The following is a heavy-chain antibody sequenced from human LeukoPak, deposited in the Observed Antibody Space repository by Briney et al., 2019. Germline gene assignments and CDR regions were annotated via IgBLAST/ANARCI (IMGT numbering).Heavy chain of an antibody. V-gene: IGHV1-2*02. CDR1: GYTFTGYY. J-gene: IGHJ4*02. D-gene: IGHD3-22*01. CDR2: INPNSGGT. Sequence: ASVKVSCKASGYTFTGYYMHWVRQAPGQGLEWMGWINPNSGGTNYAQKFQGRVTMTRDTSISTVYMELSGLISDDTAVYYCARDRWGDSSGYLFDYWGQGTLVTVSS. CDR3: ARDRWGDSSGYLFDY.